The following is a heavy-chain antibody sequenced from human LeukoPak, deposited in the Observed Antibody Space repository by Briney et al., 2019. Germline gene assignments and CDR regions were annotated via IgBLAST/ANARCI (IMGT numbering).Heavy chain of an antibody. CDR1: GGSISSGDYY. J-gene: IGHJ4*02. CDR2: IYYSGST. CDR3: ARDRNYYDSSGYYFDY. D-gene: IGHD3-22*01. V-gene: IGHV4-30-4*08. Sequence: SQTLSLTCTVSGGSISSGDYYWSWIRQPPGKGLEWIGYIYYSGSTYYNPSLKSRVTISVDTSKNQLSLKLSSVTAADTAVYYCARDRNYYDSSGYYFDYWGQGTLVTVSS.